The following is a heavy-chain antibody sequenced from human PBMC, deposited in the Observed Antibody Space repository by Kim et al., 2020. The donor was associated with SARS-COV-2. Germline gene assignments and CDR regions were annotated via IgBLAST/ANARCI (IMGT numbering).Heavy chain of an antibody. CDR3: ARIGYDFWSGYYLGPVYYYGMDV. Sequence: ASVKVSCKASGYTFTSYGISWVRQAPGQGLEWMGWISAYNGNTNYAQKLQGRVTMTTDTSTSTAYMELMSLRSDDTAVYYCARIGYDFWSGYYLGPVYYYGMDVWGQGTTVTVSS. CDR1: GYTFTSYG. CDR2: ISAYNGNT. J-gene: IGHJ6*02. D-gene: IGHD3-3*01. V-gene: IGHV1-18*01.